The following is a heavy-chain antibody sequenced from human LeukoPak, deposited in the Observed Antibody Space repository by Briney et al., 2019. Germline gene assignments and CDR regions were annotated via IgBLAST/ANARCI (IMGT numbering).Heavy chain of an antibody. CDR1: GFTFSSYA. Sequence: GGSLRLSCAASGFTFSSYAMHWVRQAPGKGLEWVAVISYDGSNKYYADSVKGRFTISRDNSKNTLYLQMNSQRAEDTAVYYCARDQGAGTAFESFDYWGQGTLVTVSS. J-gene: IGHJ4*02. V-gene: IGHV3-30-3*01. D-gene: IGHD6-19*01. CDR2: ISYDGSNK. CDR3: ARDQGAGTAFESFDY.